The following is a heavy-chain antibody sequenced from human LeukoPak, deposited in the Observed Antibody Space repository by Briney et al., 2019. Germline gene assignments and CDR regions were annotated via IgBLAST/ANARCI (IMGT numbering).Heavy chain of an antibody. D-gene: IGHD6-19*01. CDR3: AREPTVAGTRDAFDI. CDR1: GFTFSSYG. Sequence: GGSLRLSCTASGFTFSSYGMHWVRQAPGKGLEWVAFIRYDGSNKYYADSVKGRFTISRDNSKNTLYLQMNSLRAEDTAVYYCAREPTVAGTRDAFDIWGQGTMVTVSS. CDR2: IRYDGSNK. V-gene: IGHV3-30*02. J-gene: IGHJ3*02.